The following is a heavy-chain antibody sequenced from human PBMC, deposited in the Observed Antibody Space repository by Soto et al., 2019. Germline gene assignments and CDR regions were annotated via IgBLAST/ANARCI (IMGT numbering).Heavy chain of an antibody. CDR2: IKEDGSEK. V-gene: IGHV3-7*01. Sequence: EVQLVESGGGLVQPGGSLRLSCAASGFTFNNYWMSWVRQAPGKGLEWVANIKEDGSEKSYVDSVKSRFTISRDNAKNSLYLQMNSLRAEDTAVYYCASSYAMDVWGQGTTVTVSS. CDR1: GFTFNNYW. J-gene: IGHJ6*02. CDR3: ASSYAMDV.